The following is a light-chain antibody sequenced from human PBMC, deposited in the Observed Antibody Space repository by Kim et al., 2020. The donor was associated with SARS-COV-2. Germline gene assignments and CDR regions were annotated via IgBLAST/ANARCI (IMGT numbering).Light chain of an antibody. CDR2: GKN. Sequence: ALGQTVRITGQGSSLRSYYATWYQQKPGQAPIVVIYGKNNRPSGIPDRFSGSSSGNTASLTITGTQAGDEADYYCNSRDSNDNVVFGGGTQLTVL. J-gene: IGLJ2*01. V-gene: IGLV3-19*01. CDR3: NSRDSNDNVV. CDR1: SLRSYY.